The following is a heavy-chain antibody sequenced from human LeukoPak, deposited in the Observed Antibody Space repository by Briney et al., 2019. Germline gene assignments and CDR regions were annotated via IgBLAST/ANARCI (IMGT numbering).Heavy chain of an antibody. V-gene: IGHV3-48*01. Sequence: GGSLRLSCAASGLNLTTYAMGWVRQAPGKGLEWVSYISSSSSTIYYADSVKGRFTISRDNAKNSLYLQMSSLRAEDTAVYYCARGLWFGELFVDYWGQGTLVTVSS. J-gene: IGHJ4*02. CDR3: ARGLWFGELFVDY. CDR1: GLNLTTYA. CDR2: ISSSSSTI. D-gene: IGHD3-10*01.